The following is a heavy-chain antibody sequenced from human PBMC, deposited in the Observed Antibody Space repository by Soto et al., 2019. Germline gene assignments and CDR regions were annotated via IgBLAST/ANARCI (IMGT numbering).Heavy chain of an antibody. CDR1: GGSISSSSYY. CDR2: IYYSGST. J-gene: IGHJ4*02. CDR3: ARRRAMVQGVIITTPFDY. D-gene: IGHD3-10*01. V-gene: IGHV4-39*01. Sequence: QLQLQESGPGLVKPSETLSLTCTVSGGSISSSSYYWGWIRQPPGKGLEWIGSIYYSGSTYYNPSLKSRVTISVDTSKNQFSLKLSSVTAAHMAVYYCARRRAMVQGVIITTPFDYWGQGTLVTVSS.